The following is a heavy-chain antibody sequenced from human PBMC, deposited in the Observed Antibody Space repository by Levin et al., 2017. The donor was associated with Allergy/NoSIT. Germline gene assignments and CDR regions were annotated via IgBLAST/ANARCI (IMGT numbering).Heavy chain of an antibody. J-gene: IGHJ4*02. CDR1: GFTFSNAW. Sequence: GGSLRLSCAASGFTFSNAWMSWVRQAPGKGLEWVGRIKSKTDGGTTDYAAPVKGRFTISRDDSKNTLYLQMNSLKTEDTAVYYCTTDGYDYIWGSYRPEPYYFDYWGQGTLVTVSS. V-gene: IGHV3-15*01. CDR2: IKSKTDGGTT. CDR3: TTDGYDYIWGSYRPEPYYFDY. D-gene: IGHD3-16*02.